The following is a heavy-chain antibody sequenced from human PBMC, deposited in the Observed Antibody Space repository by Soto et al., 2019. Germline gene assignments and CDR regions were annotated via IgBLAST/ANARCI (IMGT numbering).Heavy chain of an antibody. Sequence: QVQLQESGPGLVKPSGTLSLTCAVSGGSISSSNWWSWVRQPPGKGLEWIGEIYHSGSTNYNPSLKSRVHISVDKSKNQCSLKLSSVTAADTAVYYCARSTTVTTDNKDFDYWGQGTLVTVSS. CDR3: ARSTTVTTDNKDFDY. J-gene: IGHJ4*02. CDR1: GGSISSSNW. V-gene: IGHV4-4*02. D-gene: IGHD4-17*01. CDR2: IYHSGST.